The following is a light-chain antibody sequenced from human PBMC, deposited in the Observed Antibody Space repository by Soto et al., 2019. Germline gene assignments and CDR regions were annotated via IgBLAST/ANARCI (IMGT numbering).Light chain of an antibody. J-gene: IGLJ1*01. V-gene: IGLV2-8*01. CDR2: EVV. Sequence: QSALTQPPSASGSPGQSVTISCTGTKNDIGVYDFVSWYQHHPGKAPRLIIYEVVQRPSGVPDRFSGSKSGNTASLTISGLQAEDEADYYCSSYMSSNTLEVFGTGTKATVL. CDR3: SSYMSSNTLEV. CDR1: KNDIGVYDF.